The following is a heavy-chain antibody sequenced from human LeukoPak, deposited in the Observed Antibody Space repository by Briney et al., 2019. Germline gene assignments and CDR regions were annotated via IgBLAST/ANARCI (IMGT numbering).Heavy chain of an antibody. V-gene: IGHV1-69*13. D-gene: IGHD2-2*01. J-gene: IGHJ6*02. Sequence: ASVKVSCKASGGTFSSYAISWVRQAPGQGLEWMGGIIPIFGTANYAQKFQGRVTITADESTSTAYMELSSLRSEDTAVYYCAGGGGGYCSSTSCYWGHYYYGMDVWGQGTTVTVSS. CDR3: AGGGGGYCSSTSCYWGHYYYGMDV. CDR1: GGTFSSYA. CDR2: IIPIFGTA.